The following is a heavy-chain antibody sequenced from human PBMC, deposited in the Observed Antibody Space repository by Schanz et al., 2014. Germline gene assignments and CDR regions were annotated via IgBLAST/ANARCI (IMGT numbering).Heavy chain of an antibody. J-gene: IGHJ6*02. CDR2: ISYDGSNK. D-gene: IGHD2-15*01. CDR1: GFTFSSYA. V-gene: IGHV3-30-3*01. Sequence: QVQLVESGGGLVKPGGSLRLSCAASGFTFSSYAMHWVRQAPGKGLEWVAVISYDGSNKYYADSVKGRFTISRDNSENTLYLQMNSLSADDTAVFYCAKGMGYCSGGTCYDYDYYGLDVWGQGTTVTVSS. CDR3: AKGMGYCSGGTCYDYDYYGLDV.